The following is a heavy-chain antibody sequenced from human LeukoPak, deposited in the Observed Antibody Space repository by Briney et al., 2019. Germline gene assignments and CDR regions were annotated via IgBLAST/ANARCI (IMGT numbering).Heavy chain of an antibody. CDR1: GYSISSGYY. J-gene: IGHJ4*02. CDR3: ARGLSIFGVVIPPY. D-gene: IGHD3-3*01. Sequence: SETLSLTCTVSGYSISSGYYWGWIRQPPGKGLEWIGSIYHSGSTYYNPSLKSRVTISVDTSKNQFSLKLSSVTAADTAVYYCARGLSIFGVVIPPYWGQGTLVTVSS. CDR2: IYHSGST. V-gene: IGHV4-38-2*02.